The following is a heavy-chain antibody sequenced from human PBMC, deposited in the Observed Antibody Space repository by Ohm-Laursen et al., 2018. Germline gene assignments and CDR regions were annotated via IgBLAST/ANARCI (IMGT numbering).Heavy chain of an antibody. D-gene: IGHD6-19*01. V-gene: IGHV3-7*01. Sequence: GSLRLSCAASGFTFSDYWMSWVRQAPGKGLEWVANIKQDGSEKYFLDSVKGRFTFSRDNAKNSVSLQMNSLRAEDTAVYYCARASSSIAVAGLDYWGQGTLVTVSS. CDR1: GFTFSDYW. CDR2: IKQDGSEK. J-gene: IGHJ4*02. CDR3: ARASSSIAVAGLDY.